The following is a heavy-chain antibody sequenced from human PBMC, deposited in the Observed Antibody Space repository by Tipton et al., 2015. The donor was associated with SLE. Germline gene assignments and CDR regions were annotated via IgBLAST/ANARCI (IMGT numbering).Heavy chain of an antibody. V-gene: IGHV4-61*08. CDR2: IYHTGST. CDR1: GGSISSSGYD. CDR3: ARDYYGSGFDAFDI. D-gene: IGHD3-10*01. J-gene: IGHJ3*02. Sequence: TLSLTCTVSGGSISSSGYDWGWILQPPKQGLEWIGWIYHTGSTDYNPSLKSRVTISVDTSKNQFSLRLSSVTAADTAVYYCARDYYGSGFDAFDIWGQGTMVTVSS.